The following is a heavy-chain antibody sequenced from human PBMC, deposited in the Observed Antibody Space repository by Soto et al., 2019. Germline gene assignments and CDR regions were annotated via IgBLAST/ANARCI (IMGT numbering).Heavy chain of an antibody. J-gene: IGHJ6*02. CDR3: ARDSYYGSGSYSYYGMDV. V-gene: IGHV1-69*13. D-gene: IGHD3-10*01. CDR2: IIPIFGTA. CDR1: GGTFSSYA. Sequence: GASVKVSCKASGGTFSSYAISWVRQAPGQGLEWMGGIIPIFGTANYAQKFQGRVTITADESTSTAYMELSSLRSEDTAVYYCARDSYYGSGSYSYYGMDVWGQGTTVTVSS.